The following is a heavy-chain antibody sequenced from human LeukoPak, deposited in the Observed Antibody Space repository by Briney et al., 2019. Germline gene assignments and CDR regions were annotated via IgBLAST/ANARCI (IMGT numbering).Heavy chain of an antibody. Sequence: ASVKVSCKASGYTFTSYAMHWVRHAPGQRLEWMGWINAGNGDTKYSQKFQGRVTITRDTSASTAYMELSSLRSEDTAVYYCASKGRLLWFGESSGPFDYWGQGTLVTVSS. J-gene: IGHJ4*02. CDR3: ASKGRLLWFGESSGPFDY. CDR2: INAGNGDT. D-gene: IGHD3-10*01. CDR1: GYTFTSYA. V-gene: IGHV1-3*01.